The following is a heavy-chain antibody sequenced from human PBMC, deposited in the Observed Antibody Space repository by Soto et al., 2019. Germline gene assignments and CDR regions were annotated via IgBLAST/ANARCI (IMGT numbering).Heavy chain of an antibody. V-gene: IGHV1-69*12. Sequence: QVQLVQSGAEVKKPGSLVKVSCKASGDTFRRYSIIWVRQAPGQGLEWMGGIFAGFGTATYAQKFHGRVLIIADESTTTAYMELTSLTYEDTAVYYCAVGASAAAAWYSHGMDVWGQGTTVTVSS. J-gene: IGHJ6*02. D-gene: IGHD1-26*01. CDR3: AVGASAAAAWYSHGMDV. CDR1: GDTFRRYS. CDR2: IFAGFGTA.